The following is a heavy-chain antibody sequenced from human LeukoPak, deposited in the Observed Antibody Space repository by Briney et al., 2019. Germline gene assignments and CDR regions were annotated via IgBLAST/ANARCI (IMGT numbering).Heavy chain of an antibody. CDR2: ISGSGGST. CDR3: AKRCGGDCYWYFDL. D-gene: IGHD2-21*02. J-gene: IGHJ2*01. V-gene: IGHV3-23*01. CDR1: GFTFSSHS. Sequence: GGSLRLSCAASGFTFSSHSMNWVRQAPGKGLEWVSAISGSGGSTYYADSVKGRFTISRDNSKNTLYLQMNSLRAEDTAVYYCAKRCGGDCYWYFDLWGRGTLVTVSS.